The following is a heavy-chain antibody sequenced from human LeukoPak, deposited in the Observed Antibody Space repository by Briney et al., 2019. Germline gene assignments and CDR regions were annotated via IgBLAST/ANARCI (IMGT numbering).Heavy chain of an antibody. CDR2: ISGCGAST. CDR3: AKDLYGYGDLYNFDY. J-gene: IGHJ4*02. V-gene: IGHV3-23*01. CDR1: GFTFSSYA. D-gene: IGHD4-17*01. Sequence: GGSLRLSCAASGFTFSSYAMSWVRQAPGKGLEWVSAISGCGASTYYADSVKGRFTISRDNSKNTLYLQMNSLRAEDTAVYYCAKDLYGYGDLYNFDYWGQGTLVTVSS.